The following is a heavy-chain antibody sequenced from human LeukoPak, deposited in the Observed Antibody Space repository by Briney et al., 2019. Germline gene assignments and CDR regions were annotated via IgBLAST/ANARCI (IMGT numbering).Heavy chain of an antibody. V-gene: IGHV4-38-2*02. CDR2: IYHSGST. Sequence: PSETLSLTCTVSGYSISSGYYWGWIRQPPGKGLEWIGSIYHSGSTYYNPSLKSRVTISVDTSKDQFSLKLSSVTAADTAVYYCAREDGELDYWGQGTLVTVSS. D-gene: IGHD4-17*01. J-gene: IGHJ4*02. CDR3: AREDGELDY. CDR1: GYSISSGYY.